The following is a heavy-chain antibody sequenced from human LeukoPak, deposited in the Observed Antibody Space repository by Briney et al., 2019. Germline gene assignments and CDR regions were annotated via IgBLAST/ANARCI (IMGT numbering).Heavy chain of an antibody. J-gene: IGHJ3*02. Sequence: SETLSLTCSGSGGSISSYYWSWIRQPPGKGLEWIGYLYYSGSTNSNPSLKSRVTMSVDTSKNQFSLKLRSVTAADTAVYYCARDGGSDAFDIWGQGTMVTVSS. CDR3: ARDGGSDAFDI. CDR2: LYYSGST. CDR1: GGSISSYY. D-gene: IGHD4-23*01. V-gene: IGHV4-59*01.